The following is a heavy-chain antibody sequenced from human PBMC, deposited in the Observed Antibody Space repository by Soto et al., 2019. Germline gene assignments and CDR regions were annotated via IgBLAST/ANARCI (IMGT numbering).Heavy chain of an antibody. J-gene: IGHJ5*02. V-gene: IGHV4-31*03. CDR2: ISYSGST. CDR3: ARAPALGWFDP. Sequence: QVQLQESGPRLVKPSQTLSLTCTVSGCSISSGGYYWSWIRQHPGKGLEWLGYISYSGSTYYNPSLKSRVTISGDTSKNQFSLKLSAVTAADTAVYDWARAPALGWFDPRGQGTLVTVSS. CDR1: GCSISSGGYY.